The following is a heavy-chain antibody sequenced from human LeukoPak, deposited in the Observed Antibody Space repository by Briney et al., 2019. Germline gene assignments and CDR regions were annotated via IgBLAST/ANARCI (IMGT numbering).Heavy chain of an antibody. CDR3: CTMIVVVNDAFDI. V-gene: IGHV3-66*01. CDR2: IYSGGST. D-gene: IGHD3-22*01. Sequence: GGSLRLSCAASGFTVSSNYMSWVRQAPGKGLEWVSVIYSGGSTYYADSVKGRFTISRDNSKNTLYLQMNSLRAEDTAVYYCCTMIVVVNDAFDIWGQGTMVTVSS. CDR1: GFTVSSNY. J-gene: IGHJ3*02.